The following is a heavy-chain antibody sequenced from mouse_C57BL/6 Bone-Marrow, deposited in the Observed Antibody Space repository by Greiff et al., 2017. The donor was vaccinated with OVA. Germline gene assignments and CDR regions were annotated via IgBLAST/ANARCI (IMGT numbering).Heavy chain of an antibody. CDR2: ISNGGGST. Sequence: EVKLMESGGGLVQPGGSLKLSCAASGFTFSDYYMYWVRQTPEKRLEWVAYISNGGGSTYYPDTVKGRFTISRDNAKNTLYLQMSRLKSEDTAMYYCARENYGNPYYAMDYWGQGTSVTVSS. D-gene: IGHD2-1*01. CDR3: ARENYGNPYYAMDY. V-gene: IGHV5-12*01. J-gene: IGHJ4*01. CDR1: GFTFSDYY.